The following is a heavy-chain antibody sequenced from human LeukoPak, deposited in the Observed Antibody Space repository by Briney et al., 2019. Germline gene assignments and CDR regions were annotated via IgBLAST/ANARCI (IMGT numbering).Heavy chain of an antibody. D-gene: IGHD1-1*01. CDR1: GFTFSNYA. Sequence: GGSLRLSCAASGFTFSNYAMSWIRQSPGKGLEWISYISNTGGTIYYGDSMQGRFTISRDNAKYSLYLQVNSLRAEDTALYYCARNHPLRNDGWPLFDYWGQGTLVTVSS. CDR3: ARNHPLRNDGWPLFDY. V-gene: IGHV3-11*01. CDR2: ISNTGGTI. J-gene: IGHJ4*02.